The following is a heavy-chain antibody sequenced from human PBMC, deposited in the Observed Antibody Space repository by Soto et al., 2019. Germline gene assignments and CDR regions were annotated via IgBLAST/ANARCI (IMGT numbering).Heavy chain of an antibody. CDR2: ISPFNGNT. CDR1: GYAFTHCG. CDR3: AREGVRGMDV. D-gene: IGHD3-16*01. Sequence: ASVKVSCKSSGYAFTHCGMTWIRQARGQGLEWMGWISPFNGNTNYGQTLQGRVTLTTEASTSTVYMELRSLRSEDTAVYYCAREGVRGMDVWGQGTTVTVSS. J-gene: IGHJ6*02. V-gene: IGHV1-18*01.